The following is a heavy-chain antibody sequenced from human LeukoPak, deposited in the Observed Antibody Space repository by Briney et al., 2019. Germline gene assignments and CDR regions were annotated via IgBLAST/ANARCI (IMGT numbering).Heavy chain of an antibody. D-gene: IGHD3-22*01. CDR2: ISYDGSNK. Sequence: GGSLRLSCAASGFTFSSYAMHWVRQAPGKGLEWVAVISYDGSNKYYADSVKGRFTISRDNSKNTLYLQMNSLRAEDTAVYYCAELTEGYYDSSGLNFDYWGQGTLVTVSS. V-gene: IGHV3-30-3*01. CDR1: GFTFSSYA. J-gene: IGHJ4*02. CDR3: AELTEGYYDSSGLNFDY.